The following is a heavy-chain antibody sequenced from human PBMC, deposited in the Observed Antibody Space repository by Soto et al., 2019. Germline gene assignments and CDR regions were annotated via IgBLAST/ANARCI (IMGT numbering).Heavy chain of an antibody. D-gene: IGHD5-12*01. CDR3: ARIYTPVDIVYFDY. CDR2: IYYSGST. CDR1: GGSVSSGSYY. V-gene: IGHV4-61*01. J-gene: IGHJ4*02. Sequence: QVQLQESGPGLVKPSETLSLTCTVSGGSVSSGSYYWSWIRQPPGKGLEWIGYIYYSGSTNYNPSLKSRVTLAVDTSKNQFSLKLSSVTAADTAVYYCARIYTPVDIVYFDYWGQGTLVTVSS.